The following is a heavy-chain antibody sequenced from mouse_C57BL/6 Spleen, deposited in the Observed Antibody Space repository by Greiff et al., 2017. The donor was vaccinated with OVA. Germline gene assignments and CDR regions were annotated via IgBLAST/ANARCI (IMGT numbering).Heavy chain of an antibody. CDR1: GYTFTDYY. V-gene: IGHV1-26*01. CDR2: INPNNGGT. D-gene: IGHD1-1*01. CDR3: ARSSSSYPIDY. Sequence: VQLQQSGPELVKPGASVKISCKASGYTFTDYYMNWVKQSHGQSLEWIGDINPNNGGTSYNEKFKGKATLTVDKSSSTAYMELSSLTSEDSAVYYCARSSSSYPIDYWGQGTTLTVSS. J-gene: IGHJ2*01.